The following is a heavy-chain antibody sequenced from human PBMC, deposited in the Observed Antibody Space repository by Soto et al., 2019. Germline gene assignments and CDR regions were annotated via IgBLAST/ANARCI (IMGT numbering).Heavy chain of an antibody. V-gene: IGHV3-21*01. Sequence: EVQLVESGGGLVKPGGSLRLSCAASGFTFSSYSMNWVRQAPGKGLEWVSSISSSSSYIYYADSVKGRFTISRDNAKNSLYLQMNSLRAEDTAVYYCAVSPRDIVVVPAAMPSDYWGQGTPVTVSS. D-gene: IGHD2-2*01. J-gene: IGHJ4*02. CDR3: AVSPRDIVVVPAAMPSDY. CDR1: GFTFSSYS. CDR2: ISSSSSYI.